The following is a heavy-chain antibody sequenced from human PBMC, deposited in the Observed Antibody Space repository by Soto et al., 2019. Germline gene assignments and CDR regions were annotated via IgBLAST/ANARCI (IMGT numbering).Heavy chain of an antibody. CDR1: GGSFSGYY. D-gene: IGHD6-6*01. CDR3: ARGRDSSSSGVDY. CDR2: INHSGST. J-gene: IGHJ4*02. Sequence: SETLSLTCAVYGGSFSGYYWSWIRQPPGKGLEWIGEINHSGSTNYNPSLKSRVTISVDTSKNQFSLKLSSVTAADTAVYYCARGRDSSSSGVDYWGQGTLVTVSS. V-gene: IGHV4-34*01.